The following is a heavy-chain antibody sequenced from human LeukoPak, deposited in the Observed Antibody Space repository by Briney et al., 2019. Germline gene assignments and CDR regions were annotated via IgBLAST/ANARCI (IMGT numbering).Heavy chain of an antibody. CDR1: EFIFSPYG. V-gene: IGHV3-33*01. Sequence: GGSLRLSGAASEFIFSPYGMHGVGQAPGKGLGGLAVSWYDASNKYYADSVKGRFTISRDNSKDTLFLQMNGLRDEDTGVYYCARDMAPIRVQRGFDLWGQGTLVTVSS. D-gene: IGHD5-24*01. J-gene: IGHJ5*02. CDR2: SWYDASNK. CDR3: ARDMAPIRVQRGFDL.